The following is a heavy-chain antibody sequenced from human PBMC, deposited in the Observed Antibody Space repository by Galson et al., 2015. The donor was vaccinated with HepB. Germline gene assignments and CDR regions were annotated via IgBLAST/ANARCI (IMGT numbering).Heavy chain of an antibody. D-gene: IGHD6-19*01. CDR2: ISWNSNSI. V-gene: IGHV3-9*01. CDR1: GFSFGNYI. CDR3: AKDTSGWSYFDY. J-gene: IGHJ4*02. Sequence: SLRLSCAASGFSFGNYIMHWVRQAPGKGLEWVSGISWNSNSIGYADSVKGRFTISRDNAKNSLYLQMNSLRPEDTALYYCAKDTSGWSYFDYWGQGSLVTVSS.